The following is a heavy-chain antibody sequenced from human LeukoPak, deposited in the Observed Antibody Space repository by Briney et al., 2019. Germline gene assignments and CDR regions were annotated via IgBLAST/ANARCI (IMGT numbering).Heavy chain of an antibody. CDR2: INPDSGGT. Sequence: ASVKVSCRAPGYTFTAYYLHWVRQAPGQGLEWMGWINPDSGGTNYVQKFQGRVTMTRDTSISTAYMELSGLSSDDTAVYYCARVTDETGQWGQGTLVTVSS. CDR1: GYTFTAYY. J-gene: IGHJ4*02. CDR3: ARVTDETGQ. V-gene: IGHV1-2*02. D-gene: IGHD2-21*02.